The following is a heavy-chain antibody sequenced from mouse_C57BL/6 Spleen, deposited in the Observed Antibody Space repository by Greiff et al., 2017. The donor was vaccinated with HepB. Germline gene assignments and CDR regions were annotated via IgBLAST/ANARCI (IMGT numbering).Heavy chain of an antibody. V-gene: IGHV3-6*01. Sequence: ESGPGLVKPSQSLSLTCSVTGYSITSGYYWNWIRQFPGNKLEWMGYISYDGSNNYNPSLKNRISITRDTSKNQFFLKLNSVTTEDTATYYCARSYGKGSFAYWGQGTLVTVSA. D-gene: IGHD1-1*02. J-gene: IGHJ3*01. CDR3: ARSYGKGSFAY. CDR1: GYSITSGYY. CDR2: ISYDGSN.